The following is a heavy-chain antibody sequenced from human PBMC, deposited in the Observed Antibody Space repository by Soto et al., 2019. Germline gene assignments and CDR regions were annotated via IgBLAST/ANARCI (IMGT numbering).Heavy chain of an antibody. CDR3: ASVHCSSSWSHYCYGLDV. V-gene: IGHV3-23*01. D-gene: IGHD6-13*01. J-gene: IGHJ6*02. CDR2: ISGSGGST. CDR1: GFTFGGYA. Sequence: EVQLLESGGGLVQPGGSLRLSCAASGFTFGGYAMSWVRQAPGKGLEWVPAISGSGGSTYYADSVKGRFTISRDNSKNTLYLQMNSLRAEDTALYYCASVHCSSSWSHYCYGLDVWGQGTTVTVSS.